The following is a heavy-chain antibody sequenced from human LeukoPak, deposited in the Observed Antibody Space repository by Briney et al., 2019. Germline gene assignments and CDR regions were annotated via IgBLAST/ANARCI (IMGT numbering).Heavy chain of an antibody. V-gene: IGHV1-18*01. J-gene: IGHJ4*02. Sequence: ASVKVSCKASGYTFTSYGIIWVRQAPGQGLEWMGWISAYNGNTNYAQKLQGRVTMTTDTSTSTAYMELRSLRSDDTAVYYCARETYYYGSGSYYVDYWGQGTLVTVSS. CDR3: ARETYYYGSGSYYVDY. CDR2: ISAYNGNT. CDR1: GYTFTSYG. D-gene: IGHD3-10*01.